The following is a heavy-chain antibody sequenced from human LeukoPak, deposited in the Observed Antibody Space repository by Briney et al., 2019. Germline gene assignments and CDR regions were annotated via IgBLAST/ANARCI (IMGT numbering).Heavy chain of an antibody. CDR1: GFTFSSYS. J-gene: IGHJ4*02. V-gene: IGHV3-48*04. CDR3: ARDTDY. Sequence: GGSLRLSCAASGFTFSSYSMNWVRQAPGKGLEWVSYISSSSSTIYYADSVKGRFTISRDNAKNSLYLKMNSLRAEDTAVYYCARDTDYWGEETLVTVSS. CDR2: ISSSSSTI.